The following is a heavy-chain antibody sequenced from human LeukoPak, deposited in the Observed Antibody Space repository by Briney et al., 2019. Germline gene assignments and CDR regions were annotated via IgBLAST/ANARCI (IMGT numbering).Heavy chain of an antibody. CDR2: ISSSGSTI. CDR1: GFTFSSYE. J-gene: IGHJ4*02. D-gene: IGHD2-2*01. Sequence: GSLRLSCAASGFTFSSYEMNWVRQASGKGLEWVSYISSSGSTIYYADSVKGRFTISRDNAKNSLYLQMNSLRAEDTAVYYCARVVPAAPFDYWGQGTLVTVSS. V-gene: IGHV3-48*03. CDR3: ARVVPAAPFDY.